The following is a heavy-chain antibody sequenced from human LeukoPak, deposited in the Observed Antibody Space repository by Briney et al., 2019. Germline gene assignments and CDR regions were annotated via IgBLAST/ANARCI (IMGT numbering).Heavy chain of an antibody. J-gene: IGHJ4*02. V-gene: IGHV4-34*12. CDR2: IIHSGST. Sequence: KPSETLSLTCAVYGGSFSGYYWSWIRQPPGKGLEWIGEIIHSGSTNYNPSLKSRVTISVDTPKNQFSLKLSSVTAADTAVYYCARSYKGYCSSTSCYTSLPFDYWGQGTLVTVSS. CDR1: GGSFSGYY. D-gene: IGHD2-2*02. CDR3: ARSYKGYCSSTSCYTSLPFDY.